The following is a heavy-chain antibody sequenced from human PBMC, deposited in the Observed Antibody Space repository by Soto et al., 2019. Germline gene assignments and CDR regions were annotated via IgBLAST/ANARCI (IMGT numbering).Heavy chain of an antibody. J-gene: IGHJ6*02. CDR2: ISSSGSTM. Sequence: GGSLRLSCAASGFTFSSYAMSWVRQAPGKGLEWISYISSSGSTMYYADSVKGRFTISRDNAKNSLHLQMNSLRVEDTAVYYCVWKKRMDVWGQGTTVTVSS. CDR3: VWKKRMDV. D-gene: IGHD1-1*01. CDR1: GFTFSSYA. V-gene: IGHV3-48*03.